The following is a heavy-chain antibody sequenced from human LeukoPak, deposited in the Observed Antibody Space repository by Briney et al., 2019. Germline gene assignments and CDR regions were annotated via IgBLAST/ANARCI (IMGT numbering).Heavy chain of an antibody. V-gene: IGHV1-69*04. Sequence: SVKVSCKASGGTLSSYTISWVRQAPGQGLEWMGRIIPILGIANYAQKFQGRVTITADKSTSTAYMELSSLRSEDTAVYYCARDSDGYTVYYFDYWGQGTLVTVSS. J-gene: IGHJ4*02. D-gene: IGHD5-24*01. CDR1: GGTLSSYT. CDR3: ARDSDGYTVYYFDY. CDR2: IIPILGIA.